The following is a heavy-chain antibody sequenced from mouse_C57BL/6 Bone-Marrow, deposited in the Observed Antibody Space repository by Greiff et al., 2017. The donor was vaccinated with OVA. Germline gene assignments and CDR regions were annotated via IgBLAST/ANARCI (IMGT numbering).Heavy chain of an antibody. D-gene: IGHD2-5*01. CDR3: STYYSN. J-gene: IGHJ3*01. CDR2: IDPENGGT. CDR1: GFTFTDDY. Sequence: VQLQQSGAELVRPGASVKLSCTASGFTFTDDYMHWVKQRPEQGLEWIGWIDPENGGTEYASKFQGKATITEDTSSSTAYLQPSSLTSEDTAVYYCSTYYSNRGQGTLVTVSA. V-gene: IGHV14-4*01.